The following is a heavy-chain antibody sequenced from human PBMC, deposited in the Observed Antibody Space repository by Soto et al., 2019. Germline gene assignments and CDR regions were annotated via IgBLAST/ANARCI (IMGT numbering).Heavy chain of an antibody. V-gene: IGHV1-69*12. J-gene: IGHJ6*02. CDR2: IIPVFGTA. CDR1: GGSLSNYR. CDR3: ARGDATKIVVTTYYAMDV. D-gene: IGHD3-9*01. Sequence: QVQLVQSGAEVKKPGSSVKVSCKASGGSLSNYRISWVRQAPGQGLEWMGGIIPVFGTANYAQKFQGRVTITADESTSIVYMDVTSLKSEDTAVYYCARGDATKIVVTTYYAMDVWGQGTTVTVSS.